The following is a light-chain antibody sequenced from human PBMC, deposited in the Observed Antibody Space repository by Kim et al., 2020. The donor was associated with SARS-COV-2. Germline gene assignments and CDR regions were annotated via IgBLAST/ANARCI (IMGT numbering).Light chain of an antibody. J-gene: IGKJ1*01. CDR1: QSISSW. CDR2: KAS. CDR3: QQSTT. Sequence: STLSASVGDRVTITCRDSQSISSWLAWYQQKPGKAPKLLIYKASSLESGVPSRFSGSGSGTEFTLTISSLQPDDFATYYCQQSTTFGQGTKVDIK. V-gene: IGKV1-5*03.